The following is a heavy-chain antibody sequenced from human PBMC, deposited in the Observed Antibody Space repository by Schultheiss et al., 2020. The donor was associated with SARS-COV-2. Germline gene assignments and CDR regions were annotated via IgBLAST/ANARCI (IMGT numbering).Heavy chain of an antibody. D-gene: IGHD3-22*01. CDR3: ARVGFSDSSGYYPPYYFDY. CDR2: ISSSGNTI. CDR1: GFTFSTYD. Sequence: GGSLRLSCAASGFTFSTYDMNWVRQAPGKGLEWVSYISSSGNTIYYADSVKGRFTISRDNAKNSLYLQMNSLRAEDTAVYYCARVGFSDSSGYYPPYYFDYGAREPWSPSPQ. V-gene: IGHV3-48*03. J-gene: IGHJ4*02.